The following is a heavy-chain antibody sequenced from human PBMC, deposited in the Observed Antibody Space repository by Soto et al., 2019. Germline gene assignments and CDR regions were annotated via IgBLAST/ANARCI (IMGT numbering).Heavy chain of an antibody. CDR2: IYHSGST. D-gene: IGHD3-10*01. V-gene: IGHV4-4*02. Sequence: PSETLSLTCAVSCGSISSSNWWSWVRQPPGKGLEWIGEIYHSGSTNYNPSLKSRVTITVDKSKNQFSLKLSSVTAADTAVYYCARDYMVRGVMRWFDPWGQGTLVTVSS. CDR3: ARDYMVRGVMRWFDP. J-gene: IGHJ5*02. CDR1: CGSISSSNW.